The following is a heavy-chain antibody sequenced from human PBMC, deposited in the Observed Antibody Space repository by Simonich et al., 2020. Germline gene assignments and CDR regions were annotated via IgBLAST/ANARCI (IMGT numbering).Heavy chain of an antibody. V-gene: IGHV4-59*01. Sequence: QVQLQESGPGLVKPSETLSLTCTVSGGSISSYYWAWIRQPPGKGLEWIGYIYYSGSTNYNPSLKSRVTISVDTSKNQFSLKLSSETAADTAVYYCARGGLYFDYWGQGTLVTVSS. D-gene: IGHD2-15*01. CDR3: ARGGLYFDY. CDR1: GGSISSYY. CDR2: IYYSGST. J-gene: IGHJ4*02.